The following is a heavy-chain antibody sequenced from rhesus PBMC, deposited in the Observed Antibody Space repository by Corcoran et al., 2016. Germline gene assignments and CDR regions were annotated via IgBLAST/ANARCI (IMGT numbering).Heavy chain of an antibody. D-gene: IGHD3-34*01. J-gene: IGHJ4*01. CDR2: IYWDDDK. Sequence: QVTLKESGPALVKPTQTLTLTCTFSGFSLTTSGMGVGWIRQPPGKALEWLALIYWDDDKRYSTSLKSRLTISKDNSKNQVVLTMTNMDPVDTATYYCARGVWGSSYFDYLGHGVLVTVSS. CDR3: ARGVWGSSYFDY. CDR1: GFSLTTSGMG. V-gene: IGHV2-174*01.